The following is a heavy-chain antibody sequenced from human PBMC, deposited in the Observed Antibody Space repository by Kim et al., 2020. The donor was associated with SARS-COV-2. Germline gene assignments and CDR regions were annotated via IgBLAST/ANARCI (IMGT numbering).Heavy chain of an antibody. CDR3: ARDYYGSGSHNSNYYYYGMDV. V-gene: IGHV4-39*07. J-gene: IGHJ6*02. D-gene: IGHD3-10*01. Sequence: RVTISVDTSKNQFSLKLSSVTAADTAVYYCARDYYGSGSHNSNYYYYGMDVWGQGTTVTVSS.